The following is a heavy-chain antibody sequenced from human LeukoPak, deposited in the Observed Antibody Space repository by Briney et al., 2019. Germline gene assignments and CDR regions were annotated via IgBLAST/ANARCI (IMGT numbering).Heavy chain of an antibody. J-gene: IGHJ6*03. V-gene: IGHV4-39*01. Sequence: SETLSLTCTVSGGSISSSSYYWGWIRQPPGKGLEWIGSIYYSGSTYYNPSLKSRVTISVDTSKNQFSLKLSSVTAADTAVYYCARLTYGRGDYYYYMDVWGKGTTVTISS. CDR1: GGSISSSSYY. CDR3: ARLTYGRGDYYYYMDV. D-gene: IGHD3-10*02. CDR2: IYYSGST.